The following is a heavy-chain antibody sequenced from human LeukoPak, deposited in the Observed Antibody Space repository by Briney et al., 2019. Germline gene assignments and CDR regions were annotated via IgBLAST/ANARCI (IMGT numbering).Heavy chain of an antibody. CDR3: ARHYSDSSAYSYRYYGMDV. J-gene: IGHJ6*02. CDR2: ISAYNGNT. Sequence: ASVKVSCKASGYTFTSYGISWVRQAPGQGLEWMGWISAYNGNTNYAQKLRGRVTMTTDTSTSTACMELRSLRSDDTAVYYCARHYSDSSAYSYRYYGMDVWGQGTTVTV. CDR1: GYTFTSYG. D-gene: IGHD3-22*01. V-gene: IGHV1-18*01.